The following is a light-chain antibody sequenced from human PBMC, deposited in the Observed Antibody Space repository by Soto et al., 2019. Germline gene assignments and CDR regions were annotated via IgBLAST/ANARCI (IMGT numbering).Light chain of an antibody. CDR3: ISYTSSLPL. Sequence: ITKSCTGTSSDVGGYNYVSGYQQNPGKTPNPMIYALTDRPSGVSGRFSGSKSGTTACLTISGLKAEDHADYYCISYTSSLPLFGTRSIVTV. CDR2: ALT. J-gene: IGLJ1*01. CDR1: SSDVGGYNY. V-gene: IGLV2-14*01.